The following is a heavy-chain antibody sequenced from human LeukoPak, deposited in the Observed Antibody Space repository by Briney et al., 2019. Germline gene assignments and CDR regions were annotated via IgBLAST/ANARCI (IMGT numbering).Heavy chain of an antibody. J-gene: IGHJ4*02. CDR2: ISSSSSYI. CDR1: GFTFSSYS. CDR3: AKENSPGYSSGWLDY. V-gene: IGHV3-21*04. D-gene: IGHD6-19*01. Sequence: GGSLRLSCAASGFTFSSYSMNWVRQAPGKGLEWVSSISSSSSYIYYADSVKGRFTISRDNSKNTLYLQMNSLRAEDTAVYYCAKENSPGYSSGWLDYWGQGTLVTVSS.